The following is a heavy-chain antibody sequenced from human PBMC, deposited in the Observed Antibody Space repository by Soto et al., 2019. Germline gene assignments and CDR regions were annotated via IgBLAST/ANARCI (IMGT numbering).Heavy chain of an antibody. D-gene: IGHD3-22*01. CDR1: GYTFTIYP. CDR3: AREWTHYDSSGHGESSD. J-gene: IGHJ4*02. V-gene: IGHV1-3*01. Sequence: ASVKVSCKASGYTFTIYPMHWVRQAPGQGLEWMGWINAGNGDTKYSQKFQGRVTITRDTSASTAYMALSSLRSEDTAVYYCAREWTHYDSSGHGESSDWGPGTQVTF. CDR2: INAGNGDT.